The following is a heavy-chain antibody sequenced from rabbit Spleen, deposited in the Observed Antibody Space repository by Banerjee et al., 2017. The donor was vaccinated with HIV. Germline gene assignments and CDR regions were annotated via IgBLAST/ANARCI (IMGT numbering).Heavy chain of an antibody. D-gene: IGHD8-1*01. V-gene: IGHV1S40*01. Sequence: QSLEESGGDLVKPGASLTLTCTASGFSFNSGYDMCWVRQAPGKGLEWIACIYAGSSGSTYSATWAKGRITISKTSSTTVTLQMTSLTAADTATYFCARDAGTSFSTYGMDLWGQGTLVTVS. CDR1: GFSFNSGYD. CDR2: IYAGSSGST. CDR3: ARDAGTSFSTYGMDL. J-gene: IGHJ6*01.